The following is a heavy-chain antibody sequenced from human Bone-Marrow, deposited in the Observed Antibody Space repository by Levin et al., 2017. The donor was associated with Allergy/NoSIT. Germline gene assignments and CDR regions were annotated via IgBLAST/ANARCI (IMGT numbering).Heavy chain of an antibody. J-gene: IGHJ4*02. Sequence: GESLKISCQGSGFDFANHWIGWVRQMPGEGLEWLGIIFPRDSDTRYNPSFQGQVTISADKSIETAYLQWSSLKASDTAMYYCARQSEVAVDYWGQGTLVTVSS. V-gene: IGHV5-51*01. CDR2: IFPRDSDT. CDR3: ARQSEVAVDY. D-gene: IGHD2-15*01. CDR1: GFDFANHW.